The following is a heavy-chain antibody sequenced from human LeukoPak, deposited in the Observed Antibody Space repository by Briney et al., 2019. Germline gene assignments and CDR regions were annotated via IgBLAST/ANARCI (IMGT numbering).Heavy chain of an antibody. CDR3: AKEGRSLQTY. CDR2: INHNGNVN. V-gene: IGHV3-7*03. Sequence: GGSLRLSCADSGFTFSSYWMNWARQAPGKGLEWVASINHNGNVNYYVDSVKGRFTISRDNGKKSLYLQMNSLRVEDTAVYYCAKEGRSLQTYWGQGTLVTVSS. D-gene: IGHD5-24*01. CDR1: GFTFSSYW. J-gene: IGHJ4*02.